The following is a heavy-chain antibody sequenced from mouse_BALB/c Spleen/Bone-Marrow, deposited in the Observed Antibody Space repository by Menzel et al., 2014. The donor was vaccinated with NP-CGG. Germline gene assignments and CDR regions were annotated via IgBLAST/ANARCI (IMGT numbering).Heavy chain of an antibody. J-gene: IGHJ2*01. V-gene: IGHV5-9*02. CDR3: ARPLTGAYFDY. Sequence: EAQGVESGGGLVKPGGSLKLSCAASGFAFSSYDMSWVRQTPEKRLEWVATISSGGSYTYYPDSVKGRFTISRDNARNTLYLQMSSLRSEDTALYYCARPLTGAYFDYWGQGTTLTVSS. CDR2: ISSGGSYT. D-gene: IGHD4-1*01. CDR1: GFAFSSYD.